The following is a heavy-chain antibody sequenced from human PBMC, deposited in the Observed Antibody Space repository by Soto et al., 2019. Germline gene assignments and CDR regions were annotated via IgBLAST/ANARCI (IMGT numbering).Heavy chain of an antibody. V-gene: IGHV1-69*13. CDR3: ARGQPSYDILTGYFGSTINWFDP. D-gene: IGHD3-9*01. J-gene: IGHJ5*02. CDR2: IIPIFGTA. Sequence: ASVKVSCKASGGTFSSYAITWVRQAPGQGLEWMGGIIPIFGTANYAQKFQGRVTITADESTSTAYMELSSLRSEDTAVYYCARGQPSYDILTGYFGSTINWFDPWGQGTLVTVSS. CDR1: GGTFSSYA.